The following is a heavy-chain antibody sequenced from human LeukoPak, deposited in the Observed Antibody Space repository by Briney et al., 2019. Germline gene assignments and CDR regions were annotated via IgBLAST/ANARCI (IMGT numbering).Heavy chain of an antibody. Sequence: GASVKVSCKASGYTFTSYDINWVRQATGQGLEWMGWKNPNSGNTGYAQKFQGRVTITRNTSISTAYMELSSLRSEDTAVYYCARASPYDFWSGYTYYYYYYMDVWGKGTTVTVSS. CDR1: GYTFTSYD. CDR2: KNPNSGNT. J-gene: IGHJ6*03. CDR3: ARASPYDFWSGYTYYYYYYMDV. V-gene: IGHV1-8*03. D-gene: IGHD3-3*01.